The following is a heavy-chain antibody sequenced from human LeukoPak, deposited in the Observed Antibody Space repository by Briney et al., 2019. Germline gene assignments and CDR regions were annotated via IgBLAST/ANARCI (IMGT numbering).Heavy chain of an antibody. D-gene: IGHD2-15*01. CDR2: INPNSGGT. V-gene: IGHV1-2*02. Sequence: ASVKVSCKASGYTFTGYHMHWVRQAPGQGLEWMGWINPNSGGTNYAQKFQGRVTMTRDTSISTAYMELSRLRSDDTAVYYCARSTYCSGGSCYRYYFDYWGQGTLVTVSS. CDR3: ARSTYCSGGSCYRYYFDY. J-gene: IGHJ4*02. CDR1: GYTFTGYH.